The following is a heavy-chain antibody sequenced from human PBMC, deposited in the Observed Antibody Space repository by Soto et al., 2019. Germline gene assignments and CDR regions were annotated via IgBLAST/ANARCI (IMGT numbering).Heavy chain of an antibody. CDR3: ERAVGQLDT. Sequence: GWVXVSFKASLYTFSSYAWHVVRQAAGQRLEWMGWINAANGNVKDSQKFQGRVTITRDTSASTAYMELSSLRSEDTAVYYRERAVGQLDTWGQGTLVTVSS. J-gene: IGHJ5*02. V-gene: IGHV1-3*01. CDR1: LYTFSSYA. CDR2: INAANGNV.